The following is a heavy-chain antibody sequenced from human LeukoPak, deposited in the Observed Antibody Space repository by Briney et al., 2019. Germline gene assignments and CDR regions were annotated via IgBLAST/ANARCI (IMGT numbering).Heavy chain of an antibody. J-gene: IGHJ4*02. D-gene: IGHD2/OR15-2a*01. Sequence: GGSLRLSCAASGFTFSSYEMNWVRQAPGKGLEWVSYISSSGSTMYYADSVKGRFTISRDNAKNSPYLQMNSLRAEDTAVYYCARAFPLDYWGQGTLVTVSS. CDR1: GFTFSSYE. CDR3: ARAFPLDY. CDR2: ISSSGSTM. V-gene: IGHV3-48*03.